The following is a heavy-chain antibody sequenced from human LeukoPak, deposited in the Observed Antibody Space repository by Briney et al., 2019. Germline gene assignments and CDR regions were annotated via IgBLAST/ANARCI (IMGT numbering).Heavy chain of an antibody. V-gene: IGHV1-2*06. J-gene: IGHJ4*02. Sequence: ASVKVSCKASGYTFTGYYMHWVRQAPGQGLEWMGRINPNSGGTNYAQKFQGRVTMTRDTSISTAYMELSRLRSDDTAVYYCAATVTTSYFDYWGQGTLVAASS. D-gene: IGHD4-17*01. CDR1: GYTFTGYY. CDR2: INPNSGGT. CDR3: AATVTTSYFDY.